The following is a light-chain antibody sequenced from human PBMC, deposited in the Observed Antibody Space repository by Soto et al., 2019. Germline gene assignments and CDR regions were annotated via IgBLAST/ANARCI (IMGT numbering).Light chain of an antibody. CDR1: QTISTS. CDR3: QQYNSYSWT. J-gene: IGKJ1*01. CDR2: DAS. V-gene: IGKV1-5*01. Sequence: DIQMTQSPSTLSASVGDRVTITCRASQTISTSLAWYQQKPGKAPKLLIYDASSLESGVPSRVSGSGSGTEFTLTISSLQPDDFATYYCQQYNSYSWTFGQGTKVDIK.